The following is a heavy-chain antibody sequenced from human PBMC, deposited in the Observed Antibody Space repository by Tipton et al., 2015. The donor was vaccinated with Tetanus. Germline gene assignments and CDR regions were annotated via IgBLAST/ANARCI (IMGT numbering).Heavy chain of an antibody. Sequence: SLRLSCAASGFTFSSYWMHWIRQAPGKGLVWVSRIHSDGSATTYADSVKGRFTISRDNAKNTVYVQMNSLRVEDTGVYYCARGGVGSFDYWGQGTLVTVSS. CDR2: IHSDGSAT. D-gene: IGHD2-8*01. CDR3: ARGGVGSFDY. J-gene: IGHJ4*02. CDR1: GFTFSSYW. V-gene: IGHV3-74*01.